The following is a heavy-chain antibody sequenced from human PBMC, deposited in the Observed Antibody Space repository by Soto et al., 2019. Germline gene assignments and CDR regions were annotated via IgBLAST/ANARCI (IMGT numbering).Heavy chain of an antibody. V-gene: IGHV4-34*01. CDR2: INHSGST. J-gene: IGHJ4*02. Sequence: SETLSLTGAVYGGSFSGYYWSWIRQPPGKGLEWIGEINHSGSTNYNPSLKSRVTISVDTSKNQFSLKLSSVTAADTAVYYCATRKNIVVVVAATQGDASGSGNFDYWGQGTLVTVSS. CDR3: ATRKNIVVVVAATQGDASGSGNFDY. CDR1: GGSFSGYY. D-gene: IGHD2-15*01.